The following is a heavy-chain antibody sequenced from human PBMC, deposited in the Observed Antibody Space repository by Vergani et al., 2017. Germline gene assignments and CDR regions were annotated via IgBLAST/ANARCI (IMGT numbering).Heavy chain of an antibody. D-gene: IGHD4-11*01. CDR1: GGSFTSYH. Sequence: QVQLQQWGGGLLKPSETLSLTCVVNGGSFTSYHWTWIRQSPGEGLEWVGDIDHTGRPDYNPSLMSRITMSVDKSRNRFSLTLNSVTATDTAIYFCARVNTETNGHLYYYYYMDVWGQGTAVTVS. CDR3: ARVNTETNGHLYYYYYMDV. CDR2: IDHTGRP. J-gene: IGHJ6*03. V-gene: IGHV4-34*01.